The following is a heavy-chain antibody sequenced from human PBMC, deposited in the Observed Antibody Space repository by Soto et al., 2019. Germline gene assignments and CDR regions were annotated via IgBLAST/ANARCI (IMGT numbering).Heavy chain of an antibody. CDR3: ARGHEYGGSSDAFDI. J-gene: IGHJ3*02. CDR2: ILPVFGTA. CDR1: GGTFSTSS. D-gene: IGHD4-17*01. Sequence: QVHLVQSGAEVKKPGSSVKVSCKASGGTFSTSSINWLRQAPGQRPEWMGNILPVFGTADYAQKFRDRVTITADKSTNTANMELRSLFSEDAAVYYCARGHEYGGSSDAFDIWGQGTVVTVSS. V-gene: IGHV1-69*14.